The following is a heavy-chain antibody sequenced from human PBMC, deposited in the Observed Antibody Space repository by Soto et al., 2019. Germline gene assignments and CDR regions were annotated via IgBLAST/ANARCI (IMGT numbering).Heavy chain of an antibody. CDR1: GGSIISYY. CDR3: ARDIGSYAYGEGY. Sequence: PSETLSLTCIVSGGSIISYYCTCIRQPPGKGLEWIGHIYYSGSTNYNPSLKSRVTMSVDTSNNHFSRKLNSLTAADTAVYYCARDIGSYAYGEGYWGQG. D-gene: IGHD3-10*01. V-gene: IGHV4-59*01. J-gene: IGHJ4*02. CDR2: IYYSGST.